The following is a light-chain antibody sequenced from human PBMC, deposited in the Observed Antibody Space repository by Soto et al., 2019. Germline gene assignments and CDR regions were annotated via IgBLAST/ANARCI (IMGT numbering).Light chain of an antibody. J-gene: IGKJ2*01. Sequence: EIVLAQSPGTLSLSPGETATLSCRPGQSVNTNYLAWYQDKPGQAPRLLIYGASSRATGIPDRFSGSGSGTDFTLTISKLKPEDFAVYYCQQYDSLPPMLTFGQGTQLEIK. CDR3: QQYDSLPPMLT. CDR1: QSVNTNY. V-gene: IGKV3-20*01. CDR2: GAS.